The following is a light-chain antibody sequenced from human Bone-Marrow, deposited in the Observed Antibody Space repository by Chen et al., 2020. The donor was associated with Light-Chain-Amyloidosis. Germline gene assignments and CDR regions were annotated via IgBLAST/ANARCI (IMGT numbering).Light chain of an antibody. V-gene: IGKV3-11*01. CDR1: QSVSSD. CDR3: QQRRNWPIT. J-gene: IGKJ5*01. Sequence: EIVFTHSPATLSLSPVERATLSCRASQSVSSDLAWYQQKPGQAPRLLIYDASNRATGIPARFSGSGSGTDFTLTISSLEPEDFAVYYCQQRRNWPITFGQGTRLEIK. CDR2: DAS.